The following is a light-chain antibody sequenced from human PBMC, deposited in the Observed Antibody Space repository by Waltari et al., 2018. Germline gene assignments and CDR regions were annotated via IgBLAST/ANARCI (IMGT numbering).Light chain of an antibody. CDR1: QNIRND. Sequence: DIQLTQSPSSLSASVGDRVTITCRASQNIRNDLNWYQHKPGKVPKLLIYTASTLQTGVPSRFSAIGSGSDFTLTINDLQPDDFATYYCQQTYRAPLIFGGGTKVEIE. CDR3: QQTYRAPLI. V-gene: IGKV1-39*01. CDR2: TAS. J-gene: IGKJ4*01.